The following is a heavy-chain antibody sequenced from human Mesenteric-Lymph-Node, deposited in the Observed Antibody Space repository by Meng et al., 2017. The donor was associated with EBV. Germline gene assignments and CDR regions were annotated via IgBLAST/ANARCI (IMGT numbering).Heavy chain of an antibody. CDR1: DGSVSSGSYY. D-gene: IGHD1-26*01. V-gene: IGHV4-61*01. J-gene: IGHJ4*02. CDR3: ARLDRWELLRGLVY. Sequence: QVQLQESGPGLVKPSETLSLTCTVSDGSVSSGSYYWSWIRQPPGKGLEWIGYIYYSGSTNYNPSLKSRVTISVDTSKNQFSLKLSSVTAADTAAYYCARLDRWELLRGLVYWGQGTLVTVSS. CDR2: IYYSGST.